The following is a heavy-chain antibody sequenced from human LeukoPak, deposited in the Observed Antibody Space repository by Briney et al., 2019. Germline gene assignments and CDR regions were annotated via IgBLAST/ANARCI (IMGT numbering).Heavy chain of an antibody. CDR3: AKDRAGTPWAD. CDR2: ISGSGTDT. CDR1: GFTFTTYT. D-gene: IGHD1-1*01. J-gene: IGHJ4*02. V-gene: IGHV3-23*01. Sequence: PGGSLRLSCAASGFTFTTYTMTWVRQAPGKGLECVSTISGSGTDTYYADSVKGRFTISRDNSRNTLFLQMNSLRAEDTAVYYCAKDRAGTPWADWGQGTLVTVSS.